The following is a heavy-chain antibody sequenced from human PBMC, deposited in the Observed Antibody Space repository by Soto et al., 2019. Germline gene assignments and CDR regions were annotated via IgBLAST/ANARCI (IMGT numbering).Heavy chain of an antibody. CDR3: TRPAGDSPGYYDYGMDV. Sequence: EVQLVESGGGLVQPGGSLKLSCAASGFTFSGSAMHWVRQASGKGLEWVGRIRSKANSYATAYAASVKGRFTISRDDSKHTAYLQMNSLKTEDTAVYYCTRPAGDSPGYYDYGMDVWGQGTTVTVSS. D-gene: IGHD3-22*01. J-gene: IGHJ6*02. CDR1: GFTFSGSA. CDR2: IRSKANSYAT. V-gene: IGHV3-73*02.